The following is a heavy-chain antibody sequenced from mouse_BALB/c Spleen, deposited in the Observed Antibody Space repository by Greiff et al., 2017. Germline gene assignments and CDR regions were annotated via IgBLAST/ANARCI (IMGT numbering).Heavy chain of an antibody. Sequence: VQLQQSGAELVKPGASVKLSCTASGFNIKDTYMHWVKQRPEQGLEWIGRIDPANGNTKYDPKFQGKATITADTSSNTAYLQLSSLTSEDTAVYYCARFYYGYEDFDYWGQGTTLTVSS. CDR2: IDPANGNT. V-gene: IGHV14-3*02. CDR3: ARFYYGYEDFDY. D-gene: IGHD1-2*01. J-gene: IGHJ2*01. CDR1: GFNIKDTY.